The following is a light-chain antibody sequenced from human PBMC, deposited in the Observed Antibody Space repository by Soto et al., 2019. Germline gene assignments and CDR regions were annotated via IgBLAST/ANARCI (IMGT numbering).Light chain of an antibody. CDR3: QQYQNWPPWT. CDR1: PSVSSN. CDR2: DAS. Sequence: EIVMTQSPAPLSVSPGERATLSCRASPSVSSNLAWYQQKPGQAPRLLIYDASTRATGIPARFSGSGSGTEFTLTISSLQSEDVALYYCQQYQNWPPWTFGQGTKVEIK. J-gene: IGKJ1*01. V-gene: IGKV3-15*01.